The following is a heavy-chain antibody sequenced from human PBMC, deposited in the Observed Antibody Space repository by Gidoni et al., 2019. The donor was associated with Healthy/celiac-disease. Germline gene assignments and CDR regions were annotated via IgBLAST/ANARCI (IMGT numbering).Heavy chain of an antibody. CDR2: ISAYNGNT. CDR3: ARDGDYYDSSGYFDY. J-gene: IGHJ4*02. Sequence: QVQRVQSGAEVKKPGASVKVSCKASGYTFTSYGISWVRQAPGQGLEWLGWISAYNGNTNYAQKLQGRVTMTTDTSTSIAYMELRSLRSDDTAVYYCARDGDYYDSSGYFDYWGQGTLVTVSS. V-gene: IGHV1-18*01. D-gene: IGHD3-22*01. CDR1: GYTFTSYG.